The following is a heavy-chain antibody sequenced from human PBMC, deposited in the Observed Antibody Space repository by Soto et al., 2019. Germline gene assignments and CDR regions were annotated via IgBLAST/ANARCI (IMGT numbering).Heavy chain of an antibody. J-gene: IGHJ5*02. CDR3: ARDGVDGYNQNWFDP. CDR2: IWYDGSNK. D-gene: IGHD5-12*01. CDR1: GFTFSSYA. Sequence: PGGSLRLSCAASGFTFSSYAMHWVRQAPGKGLEWVAVIWYDGSNKYYADSVKGRFTISRDNSKNTLYLQLNSLRAEDTAVYYCARDGVDGYNQNWFDPWGQGTLVTVSS. V-gene: IGHV3-33*01.